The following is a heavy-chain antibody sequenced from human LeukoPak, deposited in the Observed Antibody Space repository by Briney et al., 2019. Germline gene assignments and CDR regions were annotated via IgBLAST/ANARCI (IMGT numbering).Heavy chain of an antibody. CDR2: FIPTFTTP. CDR3: ARRERLNWFDP. V-gene: IGHV1-69*01. CDR1: GGTFSSYA. D-gene: IGHD6-25*01. J-gene: IGHJ5*02. Sequence: SVKVSCKASGGTFSSYAISWVRQAPGQGLEWMGGFIPTFTTPNYAQKFQGRVTITADESTSTAYMELSSLRSEDTAVYYCARRERLNWFDPWGQGTLVTVSS.